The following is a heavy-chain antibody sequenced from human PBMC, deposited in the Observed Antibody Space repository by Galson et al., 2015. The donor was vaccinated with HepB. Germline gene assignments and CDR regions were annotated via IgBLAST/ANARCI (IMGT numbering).Heavy chain of an antibody. D-gene: IGHD3-22*01. V-gene: IGHV3-43*01. CDR2: ISWDGKTA. CDR1: GFRFEDYT. Sequence: SLRLSCAASGFRFEDYTMHWVRQTPGKGLEWLSFISWDGKTASYADSVRGRFITSRDNNKNSLYLEMKSLRIDDTALYYCAKDYFDSSGGTYYYYGMDAWGPGTTVTVAS. J-gene: IGHJ6*02. CDR3: AKDYFDSSGGTYYYYGMDA.